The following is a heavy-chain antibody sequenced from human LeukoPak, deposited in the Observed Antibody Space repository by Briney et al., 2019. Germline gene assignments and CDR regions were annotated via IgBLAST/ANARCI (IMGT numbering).Heavy chain of an antibody. J-gene: IGHJ4*02. V-gene: IGHV1-2*02. Sequence: ASVKVSCKASGYTFTGYYIHWVRQAPGQGLEWMGWINPNSGGTNYAQKFQGRVTMTRDTSISTAYMELSSLRSEDTAVYYCAVGIVRYFGPIDYWGQGTLVTVSS. D-gene: IGHD3-9*01. CDR3: AVGIVRYFGPIDY. CDR1: GYTFTGYY. CDR2: INPNSGGT.